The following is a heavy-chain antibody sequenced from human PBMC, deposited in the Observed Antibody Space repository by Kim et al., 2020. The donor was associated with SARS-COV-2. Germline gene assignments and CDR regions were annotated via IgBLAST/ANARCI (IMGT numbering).Heavy chain of an antibody. J-gene: IGHJ4*02. CDR2: INHSGST. CDR1: GGSFSGYY. CDR3: ARESISSGWSLADY. D-gene: IGHD6-19*01. V-gene: IGHV4-34*01. Sequence: SETLSLTCAVYGGSFSGYYWSWIRQPPGKGLEWIGEINHSGSTNYNPSLKSRVTISVDMSKNQFSLKLSSVTAADTAVYYCARESISSGWSLADYWGQGTLVTVSS.